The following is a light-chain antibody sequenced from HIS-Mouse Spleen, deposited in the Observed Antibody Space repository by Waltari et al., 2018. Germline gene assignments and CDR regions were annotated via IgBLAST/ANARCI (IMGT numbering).Light chain of an antibody. V-gene: IGKV3-11*01. CDR2: DAS. J-gene: IGKJ3*01. CDR1: QSVSSY. CDR3: QQRSNWPLFT. Sequence: EIVLTQSPATLSLSPGERATLSCRASQSVSSYLAWYQQQPGQAPRLLIYDASNRATGIPARFSGSWSGTDFTLTISSLEPEDFAVYYCQQRSNWPLFTFGPGTKVDIK.